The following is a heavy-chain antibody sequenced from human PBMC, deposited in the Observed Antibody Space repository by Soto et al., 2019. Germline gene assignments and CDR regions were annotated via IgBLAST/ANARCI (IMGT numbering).Heavy chain of an antibody. CDR3: ARVYCSGGSCYEDYYYYGMDV. CDR2: IIPIFGTA. V-gene: IGHV1-69*01. D-gene: IGHD2-15*01. Sequence: QVQLVQSGAEVKKPGSSVKVSCKASGGTFSSYAISWVRQAPGQGLEWMGGIIPIFGTANYAQKFQGRVTITADESTSTAYMELSSLRSEETAVYYCARVYCSGGSCYEDYYYYGMDVWGQGTTVTVSS. J-gene: IGHJ6*02. CDR1: GGTFSSYA.